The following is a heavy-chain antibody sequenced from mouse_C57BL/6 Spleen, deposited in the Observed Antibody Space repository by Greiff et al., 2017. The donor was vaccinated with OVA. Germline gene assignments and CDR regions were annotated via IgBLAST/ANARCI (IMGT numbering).Heavy chain of an antibody. CDR3: ARGGYYGSSPWYFDV. J-gene: IGHJ1*03. CDR2: IYPGSGST. V-gene: IGHV1-55*01. CDR1: GYTFTSYW. D-gene: IGHD1-1*01. Sequence: VKLQQPGAELVKPGASVKMSCKASGYTFTSYWITWVKQRPGQGLEWIGDIYPGSGSTNYNEKFKSKATLTVDTSSSTAYMQLSSLTSEDSAVYYCARGGYYGSSPWYFDVWGTGTTVTVSS.